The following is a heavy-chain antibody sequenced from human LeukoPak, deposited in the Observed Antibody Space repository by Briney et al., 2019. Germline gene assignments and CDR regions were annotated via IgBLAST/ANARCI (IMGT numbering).Heavy chain of an antibody. J-gene: IGHJ4*02. CDR3: AREYSSSWFTKPIDY. D-gene: IGHD6-13*01. V-gene: IGHV3-30-3*01. Sequence: GGSLRLSCAASGFTFSSYAMHWVRQAPGKGLEWVAVISYDGSNKYYADSVKGRFTISRDNSKNTLYLQMNSLRAEDTAVYYCAREYSSSWFTKPIDYWGQGTLVTVSS. CDR1: GFTFSSYA. CDR2: ISYDGSNK.